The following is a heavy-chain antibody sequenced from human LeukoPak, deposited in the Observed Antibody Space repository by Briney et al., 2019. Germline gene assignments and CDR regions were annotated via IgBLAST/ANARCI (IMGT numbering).Heavy chain of an antibody. V-gene: IGHV3-7*05. J-gene: IGHJ4*02. CDR2: IRQDGGEI. CDR3: ARVIGYCSGGSCFPFDY. D-gene: IGHD2-15*01. Sequence: GGSLRLSCAASGFTFGSYAMSWVRQAPGKGLEWVANIRQDGGEIYSVDSVKGRFTISRDNTKNSLYLQMNSLRAEDTAVYYCARVIGYCSGGSCFPFDYWGQGTLVTVSS. CDR1: GFTFGSYA.